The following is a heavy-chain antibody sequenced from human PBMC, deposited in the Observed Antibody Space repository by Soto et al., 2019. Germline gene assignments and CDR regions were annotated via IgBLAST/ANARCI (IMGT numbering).Heavy chain of an antibody. Sequence: QVQLVQSGAEVKKPGASVKVSCKASGYTFTSYDINWVRQATGQGLEWMGWMNPNSGNTVYAHKFHGRVTMSRNTPISTAYMELSSLRSENTAVYYRARGVKFGYDYVCGRQRVWFDPWGQGTLVTVSS. CDR1: GYTFTSYD. CDR3: ARGVKFGYDYVCGRQRVWFDP. CDR2: MNPNSGNT. J-gene: IGHJ5*02. D-gene: IGHD3-16*01. V-gene: IGHV1-8*01.